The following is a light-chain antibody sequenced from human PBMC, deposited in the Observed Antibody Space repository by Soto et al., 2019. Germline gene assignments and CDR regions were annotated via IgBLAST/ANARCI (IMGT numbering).Light chain of an antibody. CDR2: KAS. CDR3: QHYKSYSEA. V-gene: IGKV1-5*03. Sequence: PITQSPPTLSGSVGDIVTITCRASQTISSWLAWYHKKPGKAPRLLIYKASTLKSGVPSRFRGSGSGTEFTLTISSLKPDDFATYECQHYKSYSEAFCQGTKVDIK. J-gene: IGKJ1*01. CDR1: QTISSW.